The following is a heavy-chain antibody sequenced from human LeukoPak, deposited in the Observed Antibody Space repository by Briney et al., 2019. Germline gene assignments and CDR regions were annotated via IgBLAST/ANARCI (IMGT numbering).Heavy chain of an antibody. V-gene: IGHV3-30*18. CDR2: ISYDGSNK. J-gene: IGHJ6*02. Sequence: GGSLRLSCAASGFTFSSYGMHWVRRAPGKGLEWVAVISYDGSNKYYADSVKGRFTISRDNSKNTLYLQMNSLRAEDTAVYYCAKDLDIVATGYYYYYYGMDVWGQGTTVTVSS. CDR1: GFTFSSYG. CDR3: AKDLDIVATGYYYYYYGMDV. D-gene: IGHD5-12*01.